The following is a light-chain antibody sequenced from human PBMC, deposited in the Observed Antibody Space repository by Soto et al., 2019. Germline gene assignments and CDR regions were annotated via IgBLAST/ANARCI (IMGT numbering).Light chain of an antibody. CDR2: GAS. CDR3: QQYGSSPPRT. Sequence: EIVLTQSPGILSLSPGERGTLSCRASQSVGNDFLAWYQQKPGQAPRLLIYGASTRATDVPDRFSGSGSGADFTLTISRLEPEDFAVYYCQQYGSSPPRTFGQGTKVDIK. CDR1: QSVGNDF. V-gene: IGKV3-20*01. J-gene: IGKJ1*01.